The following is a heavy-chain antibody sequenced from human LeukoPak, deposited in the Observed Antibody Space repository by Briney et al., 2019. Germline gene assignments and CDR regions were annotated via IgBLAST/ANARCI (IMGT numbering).Heavy chain of an antibody. CDR1: GYTFTGYY. CDR3: ARAFRSVDMATIGFGY. J-gene: IGHJ4*02. CDR2: INPNSGGT. V-gene: IGHV1-2*02. D-gene: IGHD5-24*01. Sequence: ASVNVSCMASGYTFTGYYMHWVRRAPGQGLEGLGWINPNSGGTNYAQKCQGRVTMTRDTSISTVYMELSRLRSDDTGVYYCARAFRSVDMATIGFGYWGQGTLVTVSS.